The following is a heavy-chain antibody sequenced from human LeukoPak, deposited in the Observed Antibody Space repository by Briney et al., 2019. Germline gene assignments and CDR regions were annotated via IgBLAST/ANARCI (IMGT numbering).Heavy chain of an antibody. Sequence: GGSLRLSCAASGFTFDDYAMHWVRQAPGKGLEWVSGISWNSGSIGYADSVKGRFTISRDNAKNSLYLQMNSLRAEDTALYYCAKVLADYYYFYGMDGWGQGTTVTVSS. CDR3: AKVLADYYYFYGMDG. V-gene: IGHV3-9*01. CDR1: GFTFDDYA. J-gene: IGHJ6*02. CDR2: ISWNSGSI.